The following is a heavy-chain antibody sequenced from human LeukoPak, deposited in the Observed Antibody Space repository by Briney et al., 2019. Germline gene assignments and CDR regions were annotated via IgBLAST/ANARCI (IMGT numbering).Heavy chain of an antibody. D-gene: IGHD3-10*01. J-gene: IGHJ4*02. CDR1: GYTLTELS. CDR2: FDPEDGET. Sequence: GSVKVSCKVSGYTLTELSMHWVRQAPGKGLEWMGGFDPEDGETIYAQKFQGRVTMTEDTSTDTAYMELSSLRSEDTAVYYCATLNYYGSGSQDYWGQGTLVTVSS. CDR3: ATLNYYGSGSQDY. V-gene: IGHV1-24*01.